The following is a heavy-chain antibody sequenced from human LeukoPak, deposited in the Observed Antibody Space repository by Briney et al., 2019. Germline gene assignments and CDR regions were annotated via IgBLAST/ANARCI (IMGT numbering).Heavy chain of an antibody. CDR1: GGSIGSGSYS. CDR2: IFSSGYT. J-gene: IGHJ4*02. D-gene: IGHD5-24*01. Sequence: SQTLSLTRNVSGGSIGSGSYSWMWIRRPAGKGLEWIGRIFSSGYTNYNPALISRVTISLDTSKSQFSLKLSSVTAADTAIYFCASTRATRDASNRVAYWGQGTLVTVSS. CDR3: ASTRATRDASNRVAY. V-gene: IGHV4-61*02.